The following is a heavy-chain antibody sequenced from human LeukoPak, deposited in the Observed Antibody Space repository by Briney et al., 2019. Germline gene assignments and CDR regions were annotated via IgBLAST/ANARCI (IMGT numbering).Heavy chain of an antibody. CDR3: ARVTGVRYYFDY. V-gene: IGHV3-30*02. Sequence: TGGSLRLSCAASGFTFSSYGMHWVRQAPGKGLEWVAFIRYDGSNKYYADSVKGRFTISRDNSKNTLYLQMNSLRAEDTAVYYCARVTGVRYYFDYWGQGTLVTVSS. D-gene: IGHD1-14*01. CDR2: IRYDGSNK. CDR1: GFTFSSYG. J-gene: IGHJ4*02.